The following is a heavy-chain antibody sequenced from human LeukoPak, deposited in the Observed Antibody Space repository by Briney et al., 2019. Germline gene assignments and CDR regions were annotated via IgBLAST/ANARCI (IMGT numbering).Heavy chain of an antibody. D-gene: IGHD3-16*01. CDR3: ARADRLDGGPYLIGP. CDR1: GYSVSDYY. CDR2: INPNSGGT. J-gene: IGHJ5*02. Sequence: ASVKVSCKTSGYSVSDYYVHWVRQAPGQGLEWMGWINPNSGGTSSAQKFQGRVTMTRDTAITTVYMEVSWLTSDDTAIYYCARADRLDGGPYLIGPWGQGTLVTVSS. V-gene: IGHV1-2*02.